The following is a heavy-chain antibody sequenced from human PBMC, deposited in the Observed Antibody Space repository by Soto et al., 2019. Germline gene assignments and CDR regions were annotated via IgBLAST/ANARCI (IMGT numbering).Heavy chain of an antibody. D-gene: IGHD1-26*01. CDR3: ARDSGTYTRGFYYYGMDV. Sequence: EVQLVESGGGLVQPGGSLRLSCAASGFTFSSYWMRWVRQAPGKGLEWVANIKQDGSEKYYVDSVKGRFTISRDNAKNSLYLQMNSLRAEDTAVYYCARDSGTYTRGFYYYGMDVWGQGTTVTVSS. CDR1: GFTFSSYW. V-gene: IGHV3-7*01. CDR2: IKQDGSEK. J-gene: IGHJ6*02.